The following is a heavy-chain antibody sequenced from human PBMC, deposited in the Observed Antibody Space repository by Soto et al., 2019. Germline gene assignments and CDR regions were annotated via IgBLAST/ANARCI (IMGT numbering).Heavy chain of an antibody. D-gene: IGHD6-13*01. CDR3: AKGDRGYPFDP. V-gene: IGHV1-46*01. CDR2: INSGGGSA. J-gene: IGHJ5*02. CDR1: GYTFTNYY. Sequence: ASVKVSCKASGYTFTNYYMHWVRQAPGQGLEWMGIINSGGGSATYAQKFLGRVTLTRDTSTSTVYMDLNSLRAEGTAVYYCAKGDRGYPFDPWGQGTLVTLSS.